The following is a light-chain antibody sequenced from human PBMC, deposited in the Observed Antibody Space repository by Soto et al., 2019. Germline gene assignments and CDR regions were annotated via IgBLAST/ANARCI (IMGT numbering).Light chain of an antibody. CDR1: RGHSSYA. CDR2: LNSDGSH. Sequence: QSVLTQSPSASASLGASVKLTCTLSRGHSSYAIAWHQQQPEKGPRYLMKLNSDGSHSKGDGIPVRFSGSGSGSERYLTISSLQSEDEADYYCQTWGTGVWVFGGGTKVTVL. V-gene: IGLV4-69*01. J-gene: IGLJ3*02. CDR3: QTWGTGVWV.